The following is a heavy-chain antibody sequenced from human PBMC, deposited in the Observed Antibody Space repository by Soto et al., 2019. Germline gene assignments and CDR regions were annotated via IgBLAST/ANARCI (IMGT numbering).Heavy chain of an antibody. CDR3: ARPTYYYDSSGYWAFDI. V-gene: IGHV4-39*01. CDR2: IYYSGST. Sequence: SETLSLTCTVSGGSFSPNYWGWIRQPPGKGLEWIGSIYYSGSTYYNPSLKSRVTISVDTSKNQFSLKLSSVTAADTAVYYCARPTYYYDSSGYWAFDIWGQGTMVTVSS. CDR1: GGSFSPNY. D-gene: IGHD3-22*01. J-gene: IGHJ3*02.